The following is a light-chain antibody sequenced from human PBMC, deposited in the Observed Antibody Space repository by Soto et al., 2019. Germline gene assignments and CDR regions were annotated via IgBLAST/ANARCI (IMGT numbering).Light chain of an antibody. CDR1: QSGSNNY. Sequence: VLTQSPGTLSLSPGERATLSCRASQSGSNNYLAWYQQKPGQAPRLLIYGASNRATGIPDGFSGSGSGTDFTLTISRLEPEDFAVYYCQQYGSSGTFGQGTKVDIK. CDR2: GAS. V-gene: IGKV3-20*01. J-gene: IGKJ1*01. CDR3: QQYGSSGT.